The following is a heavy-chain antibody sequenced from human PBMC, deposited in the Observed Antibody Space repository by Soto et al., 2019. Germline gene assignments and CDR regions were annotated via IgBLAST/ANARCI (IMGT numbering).Heavy chain of an antibody. CDR3: ARVRSGWGIDY. J-gene: IGHJ4*02. V-gene: IGHV4-30-2*01. Sequence: QLHLQESGSGLVKPSQTLSLTCAVSGGSISSGGYSWSWIRQPPGKGLNYIGYTYHSGSTYYNPSLKSRVTISVDRSKNQFSLKLSSVAAADTAVYYCARVRSGWGIDYWGQGTLVTVSS. CDR2: TYHSGST. D-gene: IGHD6-19*01. CDR1: GGSISSGGYS.